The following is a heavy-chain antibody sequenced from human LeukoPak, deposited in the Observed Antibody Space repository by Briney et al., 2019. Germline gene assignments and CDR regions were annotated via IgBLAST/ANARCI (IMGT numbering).Heavy chain of an antibody. Sequence: GGSLRLSCAASGFTFTSHDMNWVRQAPQKGLEWLAYISDAGNTVYYADSVKGRFTISRDNAKNSLSLQMNSLSAEDTAVYYCARGGRCVPELPITYSFDSWGHGSPVTVSS. J-gene: IGHJ4*01. CDR2: ISDAGNTV. D-gene: IGHD4-23*01. V-gene: IGHV3-48*03. CDR1: GFTFTSHD. CDR3: ARGGRCVPELPITYSFDS.